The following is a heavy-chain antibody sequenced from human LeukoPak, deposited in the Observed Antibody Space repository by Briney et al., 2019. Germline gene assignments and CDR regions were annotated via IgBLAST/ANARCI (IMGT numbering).Heavy chain of an antibody. V-gene: IGHV4-39*07. CDR3: ARDLGGYDFWSGYHDY. D-gene: IGHD3-3*01. Sequence: PSETLSLTCTVSGGSVSSSRYYWGWIRQSPGKGLEWIGTIYYTRTTYYNPSLNSRVTISVDTSKNQFSLKLSSVTAADTAVYYCARDLGGYDFWSGYHDYWGQGTLVTVSS. CDR1: GGSVSSSRYY. J-gene: IGHJ4*02. CDR2: IYYTRTT.